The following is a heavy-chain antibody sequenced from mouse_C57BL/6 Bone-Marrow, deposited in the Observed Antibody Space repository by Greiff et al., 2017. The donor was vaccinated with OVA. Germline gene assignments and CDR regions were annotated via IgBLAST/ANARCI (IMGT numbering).Heavy chain of an antibody. CDR3: ARGWLLLWYFDV. CDR1: GFSLTSYC. D-gene: IGHD2-3*01. J-gene: IGHJ1*03. Sequence: QVQLKQSGPGLVQPSQSLSITCTVSGFSLTSYCVHWVRQSPGKGLEWLGVIWSGGSTDYNAAFISRLSISKDNSKSQVFFKMNSLQADDAAIYYCARGWLLLWYFDVWGTGTTVTVSS. CDR2: IWSGGST. V-gene: IGHV2-2*01.